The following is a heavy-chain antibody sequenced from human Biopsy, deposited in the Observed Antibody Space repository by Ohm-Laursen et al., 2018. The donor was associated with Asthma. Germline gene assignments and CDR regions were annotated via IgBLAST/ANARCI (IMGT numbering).Heavy chain of an antibody. V-gene: IGHV3-30-3*01. CDR1: GFTVSRDH. CDR2: ISYDGSNK. Sequence: SLRLSCAASGFTVSRDHMFWVRQAPGKGLEWVAVISYDGSNKYYADSVKGRFTISRDNSKNTLYLQMNSLRAEDTAVYYCARDKPSHIDYYYGMDVWGQGTTVTVSS. CDR3: ARDKPSHIDYYYGMDV. J-gene: IGHJ6*02.